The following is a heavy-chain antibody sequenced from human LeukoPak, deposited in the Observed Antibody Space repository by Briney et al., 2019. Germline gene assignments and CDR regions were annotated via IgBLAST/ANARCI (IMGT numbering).Heavy chain of an antibody. CDR2: IIPMLGTV. Sequence: GASVKVSCKASGGTFSSYAINWVRQAPGQGHEWMGRIIPMLGTVNYAQKFQGRVTIIADKFTSTAYMELSSLRSEDTAMYYCARDQKVGATPYFGMDVWGQGTTVTVSS. CDR3: ARDQKVGATPYFGMDV. CDR1: GGTFSSYA. V-gene: IGHV1-69*04. J-gene: IGHJ6*02. D-gene: IGHD1-26*01.